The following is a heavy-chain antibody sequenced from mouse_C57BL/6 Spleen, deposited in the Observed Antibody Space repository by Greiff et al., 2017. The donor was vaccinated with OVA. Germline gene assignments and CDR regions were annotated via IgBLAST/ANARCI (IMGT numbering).Heavy chain of an antibody. J-gene: IGHJ2*01. CDR2: IYPGDGDT. CDR3: ARSTLTAVFDY. D-gene: IGHD1-2*01. CDR1: GYAFSSSW. V-gene: IGHV1-82*01. Sequence: VKLQESGPELVKPGASVKISCKASGYAFSSSWMNWVKQRPGKGLEWIGRIYPGDGDTNYNGKFKGKATLTADKSSSTAYMQLSSLTSEDSAVYFCARSTLTAVFDYWGQGTTLTVSS.